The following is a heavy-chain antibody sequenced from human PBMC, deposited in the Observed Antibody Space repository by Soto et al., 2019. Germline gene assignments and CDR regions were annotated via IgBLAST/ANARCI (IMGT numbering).Heavy chain of an antibody. D-gene: IGHD6-19*01. CDR2: IIPIFGTA. CDR3: ATRPSHGIAVAAPYRYYYGMDV. CDR1: GGTFSSYA. V-gene: IGHV1-69*06. Sequence: ASVKVSCKASGGTFSSYAISWVRQAPGQGLEWMGGIIPIFGTANYAQKFQGRVTITADKSTSTAYMELSSLRSEDTAVYYCATRPSHGIAVAAPYRYYYGMDVWGQGTTVTVSS. J-gene: IGHJ6*02.